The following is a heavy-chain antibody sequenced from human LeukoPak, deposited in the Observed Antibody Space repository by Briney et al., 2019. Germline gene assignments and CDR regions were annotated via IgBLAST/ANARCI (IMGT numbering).Heavy chain of an antibody. CDR2: ITTSGTST. CDR3: VVHSATSCY. CDR1: GFTFSSYE. V-gene: IGHV3-48*03. D-gene: IGHD1-26*01. Sequence: GGSLRLSCATSGFTFSSYEMNCVRQAPGKGLEWISYITTSGTSTYYADSVKGRFTISRDNGKTALSLQMNSLRAEDTAVYYCVVHSATSCYWGQGTLVTVSS. J-gene: IGHJ4*02.